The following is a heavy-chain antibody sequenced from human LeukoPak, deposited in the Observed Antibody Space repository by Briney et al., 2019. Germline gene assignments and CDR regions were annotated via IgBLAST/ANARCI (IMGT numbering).Heavy chain of an antibody. J-gene: IGHJ5*02. Sequence: ASVKVSCKASGYTFTGYYMHWVRQAPGQGLEWMGWINPNSGGTNYAQKFQGRVTMTRDTSISTAYMELSRLRSDDTAVYYCARQDTTVTTGRDWFDPWGQGTLVTVFS. CDR1: GYTFTGYY. D-gene: IGHD4-17*01. CDR3: ARQDTTVTTGRDWFDP. V-gene: IGHV1-2*02. CDR2: INPNSGGT.